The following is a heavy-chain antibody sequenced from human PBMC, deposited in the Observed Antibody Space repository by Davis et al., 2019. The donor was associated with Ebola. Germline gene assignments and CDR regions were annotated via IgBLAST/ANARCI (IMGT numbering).Heavy chain of an antibody. CDR1: GFTFSSYW. CDR3: ARDGGIAAAGHFDY. J-gene: IGHJ4*02. D-gene: IGHD6-13*01. Sequence: GGSLRLSCAASGFTFSSYWMSWVRQAPGKGLEWVANIKQDGSEKYYVDSVKGRFTISRDNAKNSLYLQMNSLRAEDTAVYYCARDGGIAAAGHFDYWGQGTLVTVSS. V-gene: IGHV3-7*03. CDR2: IKQDGSEK.